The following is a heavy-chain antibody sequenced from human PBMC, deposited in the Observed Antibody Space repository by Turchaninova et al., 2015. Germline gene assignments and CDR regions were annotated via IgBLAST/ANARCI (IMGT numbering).Heavy chain of an antibody. D-gene: IGHD3-10*01. CDR1: GYSLRSAYY. Sequence: QVQLQESGPGLVKPSATLSLTCAVSGYSLRSAYYWSWILLPPGRGLEWIASVYHGGSTQYNPSLKSRITISTDTSKNQFSLKLSSVTAADTAVYYCARHQTNNYGSGSPFDYWGQGTLVTVSS. J-gene: IGHJ4*02. V-gene: IGHV4-38-2*01. CDR3: ARHQTNNYGSGSPFDY. CDR2: VYHGGST.